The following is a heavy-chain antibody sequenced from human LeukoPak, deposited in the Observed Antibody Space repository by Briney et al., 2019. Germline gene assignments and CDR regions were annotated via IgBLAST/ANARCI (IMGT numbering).Heavy chain of an antibody. Sequence: ASVKVSCKASGYTFTSYDINWVRQATGQGLEWMGWMNPNSGNTGYAQKFQGRVTMTRNTSISTAYMELSSLRSGDTAVYYCARGPRRNIVVVPAAISYYYYCMDVWGKGTTVTVSS. CDR3: ARGPRRNIVVVPAAISYYYYCMDV. CDR2: MNPNSGNT. CDR1: GYTFTSYD. V-gene: IGHV1-8*01. J-gene: IGHJ6*03. D-gene: IGHD2-2*02.